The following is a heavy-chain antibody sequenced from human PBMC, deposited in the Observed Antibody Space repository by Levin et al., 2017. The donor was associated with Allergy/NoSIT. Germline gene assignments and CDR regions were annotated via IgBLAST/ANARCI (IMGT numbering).Heavy chain of an antibody. CDR3: ARHIVAAGRGVEYYFDY. D-gene: IGHD6-13*01. CDR2: IYPGDSDT. CDR1: GYSFTSYW. Sequence: PGGSLRLSCKGSGYSFTSYWIGWVRQMPGKGLEWMGIIYPGDSDTRYSPSFQGQVTISADKSISTAYLQWSSLKASDTAMYYCARHIVAAGRGVEYYFDYWGQGTLVTVSS. J-gene: IGHJ4*02. V-gene: IGHV5-51*01.